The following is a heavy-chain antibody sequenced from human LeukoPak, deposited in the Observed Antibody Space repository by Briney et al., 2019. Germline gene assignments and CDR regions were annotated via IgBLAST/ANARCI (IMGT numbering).Heavy chain of an antibody. Sequence: PSETLSLTCTVSGGSISSSSYYWGCIRQPPGKGLEWIGSIYYSGSTYYNPSLKSRVTISVDTSKNQFSLKLSSVTAADTAVCYCATTPYCSGSTCYFDHWGQGTLVTVSS. D-gene: IGHD2-15*01. J-gene: IGHJ4*02. CDR1: GGSISSSSYY. V-gene: IGHV4-39*01. CDR2: IYYSGST. CDR3: ATTPYCSGSTCYFDH.